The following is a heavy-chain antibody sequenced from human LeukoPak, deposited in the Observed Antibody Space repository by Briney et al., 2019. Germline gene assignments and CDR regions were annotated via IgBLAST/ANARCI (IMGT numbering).Heavy chain of an antibody. CDR2: IKSKTDGGTT. CDR3: TTSLRYLDLLDY. Sequence: GGSLRLPCAASGFTFSNAWMSWVRQAPGKGLEWVGRIKSKTDGGTTDYAAPVKGRFTISRDDSKNTLYLQMNSLKTEDTAVYYCTTSLRYLDLLDYWGQGTLVTVSS. CDR1: GFTFSNAW. D-gene: IGHD3-9*01. V-gene: IGHV3-15*01. J-gene: IGHJ4*02.